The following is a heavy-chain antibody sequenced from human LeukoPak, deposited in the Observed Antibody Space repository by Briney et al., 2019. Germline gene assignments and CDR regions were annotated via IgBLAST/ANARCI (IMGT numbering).Heavy chain of an antibody. J-gene: IGHJ5*01. CDR1: GFSFISSD. Sequence: PGGSLRLSCAASGFSFISSDFHWGSHAPGKGLEWVSFIRYDGSTKYKDSVKGRLTIARDNSKNTLHLQMNSLGPEDTAIYFCARRNRAYADSWGQGTLVTVSS. V-gene: IGHV3-30*02. D-gene: IGHD2-21*01. CDR3: ARRNRAYADS. CDR2: IRYDGSTK.